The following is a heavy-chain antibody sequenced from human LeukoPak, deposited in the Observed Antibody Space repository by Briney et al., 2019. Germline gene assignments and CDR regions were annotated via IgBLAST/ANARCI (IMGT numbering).Heavy chain of an antibody. J-gene: IGHJ4*02. CDR3: ARIIVGATGVDY. V-gene: IGHV3-74*01. Sequence: GGSLRLSCVASGFTFSSYWMHWIRQTPGKGLVWVSRINTDGSHTDYADSVKGRFTVSRDNAKNTLYLQMNSLRAEDTAVYYCARIIVGATGVDYWGQGTLVTVSS. D-gene: IGHD1-26*01. CDR1: GFTFSSYW. CDR2: INTDGSHT.